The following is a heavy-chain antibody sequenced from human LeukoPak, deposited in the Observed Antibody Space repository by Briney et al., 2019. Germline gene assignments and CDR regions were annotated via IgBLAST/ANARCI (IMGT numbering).Heavy chain of an antibody. CDR1: GYSISSGYY. CDR2: IYHSGST. D-gene: IGHD6-19*01. J-gene: IGHJ4*02. Sequence: PSETLSLTCTVSGYSISSGYYWGWIRQPPGKGLEWIGSIYHSGSTNYNPSLKSRVTISVDTSKNQFSLKLSSVTAADTAVYYCARGRYSSGWYRVQFDYWGQGTLVTVSS. CDR3: ARGRYSSGWYRVQFDY. V-gene: IGHV4-38-2*02.